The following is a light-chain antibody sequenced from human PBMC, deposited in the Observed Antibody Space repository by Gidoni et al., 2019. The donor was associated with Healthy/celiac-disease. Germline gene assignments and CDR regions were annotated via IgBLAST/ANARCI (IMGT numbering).Light chain of an antibody. Sequence: QSALTQPASVSGSPGQSFTISCTATSSDVGGYNYVSWYQQHPGKAPKLMIYEVSNRPSGVSNRFSGSKSGNTASLTISGLQAEDEADYYCSSYTSSSTPVVFGGGTKLTVL. CDR1: SSDVGGYNY. CDR3: SSYTSSSTPVV. CDR2: EVS. V-gene: IGLV2-14*01. J-gene: IGLJ2*01.